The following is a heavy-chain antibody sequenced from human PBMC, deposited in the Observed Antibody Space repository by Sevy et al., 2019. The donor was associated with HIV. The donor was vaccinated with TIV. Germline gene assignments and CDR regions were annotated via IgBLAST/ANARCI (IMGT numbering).Heavy chain of an antibody. D-gene: IGHD2-2*01. V-gene: IGHV3-53*01. CDR1: GFTVSSNY. J-gene: IGHJ4*02. CDR3: AREGCSSTSCYSGRHYFDY. Sequence: GGSLRLSCAASGFTVSSNYMSWVRQAPGKGLEWVSVIYSGGSTYYADSVKGRFTISRDNSKNTLYLQMNSLRAEDTAVYYCAREGCSSTSCYSGRHYFDYWGQRTLVTVSS. CDR2: IYSGGST.